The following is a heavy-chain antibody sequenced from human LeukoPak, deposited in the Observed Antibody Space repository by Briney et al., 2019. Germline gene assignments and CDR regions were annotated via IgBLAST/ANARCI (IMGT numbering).Heavy chain of an antibody. Sequence: ASVKVSCKASGYTFTSYYMHWVRQAPGQGLEWMGIINPSGGSTSYAQKFQGRVAMTGDTSTSTVYMELSSLRSEDTAVYYCARDGGEGWGYWGQGTLVTVSS. J-gene: IGHJ4*02. CDR1: GYTFTSYY. D-gene: IGHD3-16*01. V-gene: IGHV1-46*01. CDR3: ARDGGEGWGY. CDR2: INPSGGST.